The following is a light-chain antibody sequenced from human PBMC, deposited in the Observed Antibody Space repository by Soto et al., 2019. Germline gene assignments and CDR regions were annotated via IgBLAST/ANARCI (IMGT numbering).Light chain of an antibody. J-gene: IGLJ1*01. Sequence: ISKTETSSYGDPYKLDSWYQHHTGQAPKHMSFRFSNLPSGVSNRFSGSKSGNTASLTISGLQAEDEADYYCTSYTTSSTYVFGTGTKVTVL. CDR3: TSYTTSSTYV. CDR1: SSYGDPYKL. V-gene: IGLV2-14*03. CDR2: RFS.